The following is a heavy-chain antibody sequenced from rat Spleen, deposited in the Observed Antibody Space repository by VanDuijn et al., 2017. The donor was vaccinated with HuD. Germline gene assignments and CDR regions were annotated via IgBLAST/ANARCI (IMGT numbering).Heavy chain of an antibody. CDR3: ATEPLNYGGPHWFAY. D-gene: IGHD1-11*01. CDR2: ISYDGSNT. CDR1: GFTFSDYY. Sequence: EVQLVESDGGLVQPGRSLKLSCAASGFTFSDYYMAWVRQAPTKGLEWVATISYDGSNTYYRDSVKGRFTISRDNAKNTLNLEMDSLRSEDTATYYCATEPLNYGGPHWFAYWGQGVMVTVSS. J-gene: IGHJ2*01. V-gene: IGHV5-29*01.